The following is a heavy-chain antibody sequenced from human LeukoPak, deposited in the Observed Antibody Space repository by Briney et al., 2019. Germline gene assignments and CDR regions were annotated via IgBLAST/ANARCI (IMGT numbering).Heavy chain of an antibody. CDR3: ARVRGSGYDTIYYFDY. CDR1: GYTFTSYA. D-gene: IGHD3-9*01. CDR2: INAGNGNT. V-gene: IGHV1-3*01. Sequence: ASVKVSCKASGYTFTSYAMHWVRQAPGQRLEWMGWINAGNGNTKYSQKFQGRVTITRDTSASTAYMELSSLRSEETAVYYCARVRGSGYDTIYYFDYWGQGTLVTVSS. J-gene: IGHJ4*02.